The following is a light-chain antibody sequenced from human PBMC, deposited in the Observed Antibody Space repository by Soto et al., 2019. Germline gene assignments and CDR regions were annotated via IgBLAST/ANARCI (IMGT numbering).Light chain of an antibody. V-gene: IGLV2-14*03. J-gene: IGLJ1*01. CDR2: DVT. CDR1: SSDVGGYNY. Sequence: SVVPQPASVSGSPGQSITISCTGTSSDVGGYNYVSWYQHHPGKAPKLIIYDVTNRPSGVSNPFSGSKSGNTASLTISGLQPEDEADYYCSSYTTSNTRQIVFGTGTKVTVL. CDR3: SSYTTSNTRQIV.